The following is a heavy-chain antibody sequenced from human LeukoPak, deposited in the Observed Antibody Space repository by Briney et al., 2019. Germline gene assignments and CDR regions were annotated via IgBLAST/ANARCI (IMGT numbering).Heavy chain of an antibody. J-gene: IGHJ4*02. CDR1: GYTFTGYY. D-gene: IGHD3-9*01. Sequence: PLASVKVSCKASGYTFTGYYIHWVRQAPGQGLEWMGWINPKSGATNYAQKFKGRVTVTKDRPISTSHMELNRLTSDDTAVYYCTRGATLTYYYETNAFYSFDFWGQGTPVTVSS. CDR2: INPKSGAT. CDR3: TRGATLTYYYETNAFYSFDF. V-gene: IGHV1-2*02.